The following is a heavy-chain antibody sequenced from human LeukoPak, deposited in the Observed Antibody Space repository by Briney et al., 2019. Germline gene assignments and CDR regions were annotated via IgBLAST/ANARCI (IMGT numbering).Heavy chain of an antibody. CDR2: IHPSGGST. CDR1: GYIFTNHY. V-gene: IGHV1-46*01. CDR3: ARMGVDSAMVTNFFDS. J-gene: IGHJ4*02. D-gene: IGHD5-18*01. Sequence: ASVKLSCKASGYIFTNHYMHWVRQAPGQGLEWMGVIHPSGGSTSYAPKFQGRVVMTKDTSTSTVYLDLSSLRFEDTALYYCARMGVDSAMVTNFFDSWGQGTMVTVSS.